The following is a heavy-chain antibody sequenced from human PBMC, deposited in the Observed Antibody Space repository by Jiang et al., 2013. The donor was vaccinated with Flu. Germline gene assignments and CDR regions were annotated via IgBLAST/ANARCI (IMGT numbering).Heavy chain of an antibody. V-gene: IGHV1-69*01. D-gene: IGHD3-22*01. CDR2: IIPIFGTA. J-gene: IGHJ4*02. CDR3: ARVSGYYYDSSGSYSFDY. Sequence: GAEVKKPGSSVKVSCKASGGTFSSYAISWVRQAPGQGLEWMGGIIPIFGTANYAQKFQGRVTITADESTSTAYMELSSLRSEDTAVYYCARVSGYYYDSSGSYSFDYWGQGTLVTVSS. CDR1: GGTFSSYA.